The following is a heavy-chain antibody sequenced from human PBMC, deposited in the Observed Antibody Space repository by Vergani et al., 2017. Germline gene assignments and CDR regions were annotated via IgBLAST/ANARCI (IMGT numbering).Heavy chain of an antibody. Sequence: QVQLVQSGSEVKKPGASVQVSCRASGYTFTNYALNWVRQAPGQGLEWMGWINSNSGNPTYAQGFKGRFVFSLDSSVSTSYLQINSLQPEDTAVYYCVRTRSGSXTGGSCYSGWFDPWGREPWSPFPQ. V-gene: IGHV7-4-1*02. CDR1: GYTFTNYA. D-gene: IGHD2-15*01. CDR3: VRTRSGSXTGGSCYSGWFDP. J-gene: IGHJ5*02. CDR2: INSNSGNP.